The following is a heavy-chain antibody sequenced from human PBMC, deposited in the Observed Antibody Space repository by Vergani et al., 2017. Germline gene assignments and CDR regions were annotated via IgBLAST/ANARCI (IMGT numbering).Heavy chain of an antibody. CDR2: IYYSGST. V-gene: IGHV4-39*01. D-gene: IGHD3-16*01. Sequence: QLQLQESGPGLVKPSETLSLTCTVSGGSISSSSYYWGWIRQPPGKGLEWIGSIYYSGSTYYNPSLKSRVTISVDTSKNQFSLKLSSVTAADTAVYYCAGVEGPYVCLFNFDYWGQGTLVTVSS. CDR3: AGVEGPYVCLFNFDY. J-gene: IGHJ4*02. CDR1: GGSISSSSYY.